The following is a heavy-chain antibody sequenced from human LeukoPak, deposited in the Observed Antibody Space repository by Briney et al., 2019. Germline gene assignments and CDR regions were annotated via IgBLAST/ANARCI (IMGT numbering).Heavy chain of an antibody. CDR3: ARVIKVVVPAAIRVWFDP. D-gene: IGHD2-2*02. V-gene: IGHV4-39*07. CDR2: IYYSGST. Sequence: SETLSLTCTVSGGPISSSSYYWGWIRQPPGKGLEWIGSIYYSGSTYYNPSLKSRVTISVDTSKNQFSLKLSSVTAADTAVYYCARVIKVVVPAAIRVWFDPWGQGTLVTVSS. CDR1: GGPISSSSYY. J-gene: IGHJ5*02.